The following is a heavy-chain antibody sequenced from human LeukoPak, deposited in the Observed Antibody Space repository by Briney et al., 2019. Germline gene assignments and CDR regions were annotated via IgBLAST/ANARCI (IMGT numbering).Heavy chain of an antibody. CDR3: ARGPHFWSSYYLGLPDY. Sequence: GGSLRLSCVASGFTFSNYAMHWVCQAPGKGLEWMAVISYDGDNEYYTDSVKGRFTISRDNSKNTLYLQINSLRAEDTAVYYCARGPHFWSSYYLGLPDYWGQGTLVTVSS. J-gene: IGHJ4*02. V-gene: IGHV3-30-3*01. CDR2: ISYDGDNE. D-gene: IGHD3-3*02. CDR1: GFTFSNYA.